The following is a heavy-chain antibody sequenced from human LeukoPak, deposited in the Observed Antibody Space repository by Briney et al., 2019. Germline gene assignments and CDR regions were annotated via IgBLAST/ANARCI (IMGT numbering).Heavy chain of an antibody. V-gene: IGHV4-59*08. CDR3: ARLINDYGDLNYFDY. J-gene: IGHJ4*02. CDR1: GGSISSYY. D-gene: IGHD4-17*01. Sequence: TSETLSLTCTVSGGSISSYYWSWIRQPPGKGLEWIGYIYYSGSTNYNPSLKSRVTISVDTSKNQFSLKLSSVTAADTAVYYCARLINDYGDLNYFDYWGQGTLVTVSS. CDR2: IYYSGST.